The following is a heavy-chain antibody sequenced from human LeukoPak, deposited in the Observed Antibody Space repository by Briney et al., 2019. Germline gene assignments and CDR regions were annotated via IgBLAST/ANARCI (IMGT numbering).Heavy chain of an antibody. CDR2: IRGSGSGSGSGM. D-gene: IGHD7-27*01. J-gene: IGHJ4*02. Sequence: PGGSLRLSCAASGFVFSDYSMNWVRQAPGKGLGWVSNIRGSGSGSGSGMYYADSVKGRFTISRDNAKNSLYLQMSSLRAEDTAFYYCARDNNWGFDFSGQGALVTVSS. V-gene: IGHV3-48*04. CDR3: ARDNNWGFDF. CDR1: GFVFSDYS.